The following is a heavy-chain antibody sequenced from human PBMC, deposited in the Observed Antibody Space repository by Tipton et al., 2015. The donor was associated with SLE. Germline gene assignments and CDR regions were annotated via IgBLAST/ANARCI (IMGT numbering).Heavy chain of an antibody. J-gene: IGHJ3*02. CDR2: INPNSGDT. D-gene: IGHD5-12*01. Sequence: QLVQSGAEVKKPGASVKVSCKASEYTFTEYFLHWVRQAPGQGLEWMGRINPNSGDTNFAQKFQGRVTITTDESTSTAYMELSSLRSEDTAVYYCARGGYSGYGGAFDIWGQGTMVTVSS. V-gene: IGHV1-2*06. CDR1: EYTFTEYF. CDR3: ARGGYSGYGGAFDI.